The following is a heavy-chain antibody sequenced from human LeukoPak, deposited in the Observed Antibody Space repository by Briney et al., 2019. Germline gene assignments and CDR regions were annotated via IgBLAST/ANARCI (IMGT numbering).Heavy chain of an antibody. CDR1: GFTFSSYE. CDR3: ARKYCSTTSCLFDN. Sequence: GGSLRLSCAASGFTFSSYEMNWVRQAPGKGLQWVSDISSSGTTIYYADSVKGRFTISRDNAKNSLYLQMNSLRAEDTAVYYCARKYCSTTSCLFDNWGQGTLVTVSP. V-gene: IGHV3-48*03. D-gene: IGHD2-2*01. CDR2: ISSSGTTI. J-gene: IGHJ4*02.